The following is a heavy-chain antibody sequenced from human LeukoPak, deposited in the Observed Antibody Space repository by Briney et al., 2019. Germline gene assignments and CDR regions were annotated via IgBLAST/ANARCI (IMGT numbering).Heavy chain of an antibody. D-gene: IGHD3-22*01. Sequence: ASVKVSCKASGYTFTSYDINWVRQATGQGLEWMGWMNPNSGNTGYAQKFQGRVTITRNTSISTAYMELSSLRSEDTAVYYCARVRSSAPDSGIDYWGQGTLVTVSS. CDR2: MNPNSGNT. CDR3: ARVRSSAPDSGIDY. V-gene: IGHV1-8*03. CDR1: GYTFTSYD. J-gene: IGHJ4*02.